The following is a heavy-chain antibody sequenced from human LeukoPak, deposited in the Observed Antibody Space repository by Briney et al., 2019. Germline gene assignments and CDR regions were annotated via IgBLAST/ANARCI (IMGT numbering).Heavy chain of an antibody. V-gene: IGHV3-21*01. CDR3: ARDVGATRRFFDY. CDR2: ISSGSGYI. CDR1: GFTFSSYS. Sequence: PGGSLRLSCAASGFTFSSYSMNWVRQAPGKGLEWVSSISSGSGYIYYADSVKGRFTISRDNAKNSLYLQMNSLRAEDTAVYYCARDVGATRRFFDYWGQGTLVTVSS. J-gene: IGHJ4*02. D-gene: IGHD1-26*01.